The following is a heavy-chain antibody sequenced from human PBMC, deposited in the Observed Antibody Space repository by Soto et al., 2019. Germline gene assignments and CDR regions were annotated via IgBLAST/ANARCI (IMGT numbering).Heavy chain of an antibody. CDR1: RYTFTSDY. CDR3: ARGGTAMVTGYYYYYGMDV. D-gene: IGHD5-18*01. V-gene: IGHV1-46*01. CDR2: INPSGGST. J-gene: IGHJ6*02. Sequence: SVKVSFKASRYTFTSDYMHWVRQAPGQGLEWMGIINPSGGSTSYAQKFQGRVTMTRDTSTSTVYMELSSLRSEDTAVYYCARGGTAMVTGYYYYYGMDVWGQGTTVTVSS.